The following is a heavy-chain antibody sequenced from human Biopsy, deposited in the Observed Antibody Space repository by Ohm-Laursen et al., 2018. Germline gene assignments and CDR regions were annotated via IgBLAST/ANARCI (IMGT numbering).Heavy chain of an antibody. V-gene: IGHV1-2*02. Sequence: GASVKVSCRASGYTFTDYYIHWVRQSPGQGLEWMGWINPNSGATNSAQKFRDRVTLTRDTSISAVYIDLRRLKSDDAAIYYCARGRMTDVFGGPSRTDGFDSWGQGTPVTVSS. D-gene: IGHD3-10*01. J-gene: IGHJ4*02. CDR1: GYTFTDYY. CDR3: ARGRMTDVFGGPSRTDGFDS. CDR2: INPNSGAT.